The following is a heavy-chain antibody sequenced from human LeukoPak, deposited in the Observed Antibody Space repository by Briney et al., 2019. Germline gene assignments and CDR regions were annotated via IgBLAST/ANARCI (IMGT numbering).Heavy chain of an antibody. D-gene: IGHD2-15*01. CDR3: ARDGRDIVVVVAATRNPYYFDC. J-gene: IGHJ4*02. CDR1: GVTLSSYA. V-gene: IGHV3-30-3*01. CDR2: ISYVGSNK. Sequence: RGSLRLSCAASGVTLSSYAIHWVSPAPGKGVGWVAVISYVGSNKYYADSVKGRFTISRDNSKNTLYLQMNSLRAEDTAVYYCARDGRDIVVVVAATRNPYYFDCGGQGTLVTVSS.